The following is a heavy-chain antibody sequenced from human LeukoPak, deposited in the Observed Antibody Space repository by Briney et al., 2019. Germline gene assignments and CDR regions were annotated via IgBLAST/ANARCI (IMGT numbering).Heavy chain of an antibody. Sequence: GGSLRLSCAASGFTFSSYAMHWVRQAPGKGLEYVSAISSNWGSTYYANSVQGRFTISRDNYKNTLYLQMGSLRAEDMAVYYCARRITISWFDPWGQGTLVTVSS. CDR1: GFTFSSYA. D-gene: IGHD3-10*01. V-gene: IGHV3-64*01. CDR2: ISSNWGST. CDR3: ARRITISWFDP. J-gene: IGHJ5*02.